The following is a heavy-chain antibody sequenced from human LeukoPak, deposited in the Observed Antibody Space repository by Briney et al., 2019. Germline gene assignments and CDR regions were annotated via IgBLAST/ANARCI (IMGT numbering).Heavy chain of an antibody. Sequence: PSETLSLTCTVSGGSISSYYWSWIRQPAGKGLEWIGRIYTSGSTNYNPSLKSRVTMSVDTSKNQFSLKLSSVTAADTAVYYCAREFIVVVPTGYCYYMDVWGKGTTVTVSS. CDR3: AREFIVVVPTGYCYYMDV. J-gene: IGHJ6*03. D-gene: IGHD2-2*01. V-gene: IGHV4-4*07. CDR2: IYTSGST. CDR1: GGSISSYY.